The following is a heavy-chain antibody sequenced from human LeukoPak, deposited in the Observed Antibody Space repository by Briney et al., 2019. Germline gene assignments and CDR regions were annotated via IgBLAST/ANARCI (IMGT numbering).Heavy chain of an antibody. J-gene: IGHJ3*02. V-gene: IGHV3-23*01. D-gene: IGHD3-10*01. CDR1: GFTFSSYA. CDR2: ISGSGGST. CDR3: AKRVAWFPTGDAFDI. Sequence: GGSLRLSCAASGFTFSSYAMSWVRQAPGKGLEWVSAISGSGGSTYYADSAKGRFTISRDNSKNTLYLQVNSLRAEDTAVYYCAKRVAWFPTGDAFDIWGQGTMVTVSS.